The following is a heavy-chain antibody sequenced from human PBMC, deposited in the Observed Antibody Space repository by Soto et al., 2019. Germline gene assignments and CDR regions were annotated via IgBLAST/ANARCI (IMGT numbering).Heavy chain of an antibody. D-gene: IGHD6-13*01. CDR3: ARRSSSRTYNWFDP. CDR2: IYYSGST. V-gene: IGHV4-30-4*01. CDR1: GGSIRSGDYY. J-gene: IGHJ5*02. Sequence: SETLSLTCTVSGGSIRSGDYYWSWIRQPPGKGLEWIGYIYYSGSTYYNPSLKSRVTISVDTSKNQFSLKLSSVTAADTAVYYCARRSSSRTYNWFDPWGQGTLVTVS.